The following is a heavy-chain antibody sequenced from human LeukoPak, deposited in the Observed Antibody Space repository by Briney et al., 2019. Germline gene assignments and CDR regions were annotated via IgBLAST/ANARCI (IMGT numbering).Heavy chain of an antibody. CDR3: ARGRRRYCSSTSCYTRRRYGYGFDY. CDR2: INHSGST. CDR1: GGSFSGYY. V-gene: IGHV4-34*01. D-gene: IGHD2-2*02. Sequence: KPSETLSLICAVYGGSFSGYYWSWIRQPSGKGLEWIGEINHSGSTNYNPSLKSRVTISVDTSKNQFSLKLSSVTAADTAVYYCARGRRRYCSSTSCYTRRRYGYGFDYWGQGTLVTVSS. J-gene: IGHJ4*02.